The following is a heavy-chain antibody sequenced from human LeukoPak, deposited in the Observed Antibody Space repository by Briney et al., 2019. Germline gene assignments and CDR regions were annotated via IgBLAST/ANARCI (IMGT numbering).Heavy chain of an antibody. CDR1: GLTVSSNF. D-gene: IGHD6-19*01. CDR3: ASWLGGWYGEDS. V-gene: IGHV3-53*01. Sequence: GGSLRLSCAATGLTVSSNFMSWVRQAPGKGLGWVSVIYGGGSTYYADSVKGRFTISRDTPKNTLYLQINSLRVEDTAVYYCASWLGGWYGEDSWGQGTLVTVSS. J-gene: IGHJ4*02. CDR2: IYGGGST.